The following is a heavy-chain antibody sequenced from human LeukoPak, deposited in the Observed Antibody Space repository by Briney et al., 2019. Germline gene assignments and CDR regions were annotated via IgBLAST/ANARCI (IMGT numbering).Heavy chain of an antibody. CDR1: GGTFSSYA. CDR2: IIPILGIA. Sequence: GASVKVSCKASGGTFSSYAISWVRQAPGQGLEWMGRIIPILGIANYAQKFQGRVTITADKSTSAAYMELSSLRSEDTAVYYCARVPVGAQWLLRYYFDYWGQGTLVTVSS. D-gene: IGHD6-19*01. J-gene: IGHJ4*02. CDR3: ARVPVGAQWLLRYYFDY. V-gene: IGHV1-69*04.